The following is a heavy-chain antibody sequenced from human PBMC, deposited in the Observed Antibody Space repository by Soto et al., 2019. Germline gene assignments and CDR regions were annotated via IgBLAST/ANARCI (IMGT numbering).Heavy chain of an antibody. CDR3: ARSVVVAAPINY. V-gene: IGHV1-69*02. D-gene: IGHD2-15*01. J-gene: IGHJ4*02. CDR1: LSTFSSYI. CDR2: IIPNLSIA. Sequence: SVKVSCKASLSTFSSYIICLARLPLGQGLEWMGRIIPNLSIANYEQKVQGRVTSTADKSTSTAYMGLRSLRSEDTAVYYCARSVVVAAPINYWGQGTLVTVSS.